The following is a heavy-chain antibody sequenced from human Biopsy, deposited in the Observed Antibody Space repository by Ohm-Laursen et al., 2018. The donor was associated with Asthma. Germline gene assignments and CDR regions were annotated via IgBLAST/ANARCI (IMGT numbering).Heavy chain of an antibody. CDR1: RGSLRVYV. CDR3: ASGPEWYGLDV. J-gene: IGHJ6*02. CDR2: SNQGGSP. Sequence: SDTLSLTWGVYRGSLRVYVWSWIRQPPGKGLEWIGESNQGGSPTFNPSPKSRVTISRDTSKNQLSLKLRSVTAADTAVYYCASGPEWYGLDVWGQGTTVTVSS. V-gene: IGHV4-34*01. D-gene: IGHD3-3*01.